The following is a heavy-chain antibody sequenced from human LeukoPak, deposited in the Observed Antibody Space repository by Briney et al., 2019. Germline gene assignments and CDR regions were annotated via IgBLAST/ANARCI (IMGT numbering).Heavy chain of an antibody. V-gene: IGHV3-23*01. D-gene: IGHD2-21*02. Sequence: GGSLRLSCAASGFTFNIYAMSWVRQVPGRGLEWVSGISGTGETTYYADSVKGRFTISRDNSKNTLYVQMNNLRVEDTAVYYSAKDRYCGGDCYQEYFQHWGQGTLVTVSS. CDR2: ISGTGETT. J-gene: IGHJ1*01. CDR3: AKDRYCGGDCYQEYFQH. CDR1: GFTFNIYA.